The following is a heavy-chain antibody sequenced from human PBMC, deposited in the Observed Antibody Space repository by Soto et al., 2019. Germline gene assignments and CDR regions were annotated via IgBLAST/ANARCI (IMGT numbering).Heavy chain of an antibody. CDR2: IYYSGST. J-gene: IGHJ3*02. CDR1: GGSVSSGSYY. V-gene: IGHV4-61*01. D-gene: IGHD1-1*01. CDR3: ASNWNSDAFDI. Sequence: SETLSLTCTVSGGSVSSGSYYWSWIRQPPGKGLEWIGYIYYSGSTNYNPSLKSRVTISVDTSKNQFSLKLSSVTAADAAVYYCASNWNSDAFDIWGQGTMVTVS.